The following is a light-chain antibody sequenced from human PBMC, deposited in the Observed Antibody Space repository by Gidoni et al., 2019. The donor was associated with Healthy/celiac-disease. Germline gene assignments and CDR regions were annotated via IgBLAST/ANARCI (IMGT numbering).Light chain of an antibody. J-gene: IGKJ1*01. Sequence: EIVLTQSPATLSVSPGERATLSCRASQSISSNLAWYQQKPGQAPRLLIYGASTRATDIPARFSGSGSGTEFTLTISSLQSEDFAIYYCQQYNNWPPWTFXQXTKVEVK. CDR2: GAS. CDR3: QQYNNWPPWT. V-gene: IGKV3-15*01. CDR1: QSISSN.